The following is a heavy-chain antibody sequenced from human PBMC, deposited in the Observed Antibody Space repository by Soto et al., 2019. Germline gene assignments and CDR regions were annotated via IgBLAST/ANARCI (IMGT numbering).Heavy chain of an antibody. V-gene: IGHV1-18*04. CDR3: AREREYYYDSSGYYGSRGRAFDT. CDR2: ISAYNGNT. J-gene: IGHJ3*02. Sequence: ASVKVSCKASGYTFTSHGISWVRQAPGQGLEWMGWISAYNGNTNYAQKLQGRVTMTTDTSTSTAYMELRSLRSDDTAAYYCAREREYYYDSSGYYGSRGRAFDTWGQGTMVTVSS. CDR1: GYTFTSHG. D-gene: IGHD3-22*01.